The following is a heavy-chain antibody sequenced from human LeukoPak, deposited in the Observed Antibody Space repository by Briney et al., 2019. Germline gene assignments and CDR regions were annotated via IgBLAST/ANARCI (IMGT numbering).Heavy chain of an antibody. D-gene: IGHD6-19*01. V-gene: IGHV4-59*01. J-gene: IGHJ4*02. CDR3: AREKAVADNYFDY. CDR2: IYYSGST. Sequence: PSETLSLTCTVSGGSISSYYWSWIRQPPGKGLEWIGYIYYSGSTNYNPSLKSRVTISVDTSKNQFSLKLSSVTAADTAVYYCAREKAVADNYFDYWGQGTLVTVSS. CDR1: GGSISSYY.